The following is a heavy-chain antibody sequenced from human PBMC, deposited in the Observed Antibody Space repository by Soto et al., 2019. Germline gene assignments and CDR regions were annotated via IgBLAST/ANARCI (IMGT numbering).Heavy chain of an antibody. CDR3: ARLTDTIVGATGAFDI. D-gene: IGHD1-26*01. Sequence: ASVKVSCKASGGTFSSYAISWVRQAPGQGLEWMGGIIPIFGTANYAQKFQGRVTITADESTSTAYMELSSLRSEDTAVYYCARLTDTIVGATGAFDIWGQGTMVTVSS. J-gene: IGHJ3*02. V-gene: IGHV1-69*13. CDR1: GGTFSSYA. CDR2: IIPIFGTA.